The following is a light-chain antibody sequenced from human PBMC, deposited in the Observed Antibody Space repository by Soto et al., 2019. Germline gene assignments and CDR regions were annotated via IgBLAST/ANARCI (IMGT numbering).Light chain of an antibody. CDR1: QSVSNY. CDR2: HAS. Sequence: IVMAQSPATLSLSPGERATLSCRATQSVSNYIAWYQAKPGQAPRLLTYHASYRATGIPGRFSGSGSGTGFTLTISSLEPEDFAVYFCQQRSHWPPITFGQGTRLEIK. J-gene: IGKJ5*01. CDR3: QQRSHWPPIT. V-gene: IGKV3-11*01.